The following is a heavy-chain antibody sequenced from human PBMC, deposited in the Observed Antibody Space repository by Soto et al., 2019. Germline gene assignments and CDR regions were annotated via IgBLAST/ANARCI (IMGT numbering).Heavy chain of an antibody. J-gene: IGHJ4*02. CDR2: ISYDGSNK. CDR3: ARDLLYYYDSSGYLDY. D-gene: IGHD3-22*01. CDR1: GFTFSSYA. V-gene: IGHV3-30-3*01. Sequence: PGGSLRLSCAASGFTFSSYAMHWVRQAPGKGLEWVAVISYDGSNKYYADSVKGRFTISRDNSKNTLYLQMNSLRAEDTAVYYCARDLLYYYDSSGYLDYWGQGTLVTSPQ.